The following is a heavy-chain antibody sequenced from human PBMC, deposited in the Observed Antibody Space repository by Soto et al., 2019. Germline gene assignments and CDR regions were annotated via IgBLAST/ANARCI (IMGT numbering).Heavy chain of an antibody. V-gene: IGHV4-30-4*01. CDR3: AREVAATDWFDP. J-gene: IGHJ5*02. Sequence: PSETLALTCTVSGGSISSGDYCWSWIRQPPGKGLEWIGYIYYSGSTYYNPSLKSRVTISVDTSKNQFSLKLSSVTAADTAVYYCAREVAATDWFDPWGQGTLVTVSS. D-gene: IGHD2-15*01. CDR2: IYYSGST. CDR1: GGSISSGDYC.